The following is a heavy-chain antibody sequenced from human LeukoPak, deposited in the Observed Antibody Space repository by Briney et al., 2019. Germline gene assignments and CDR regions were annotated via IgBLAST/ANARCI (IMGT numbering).Heavy chain of an antibody. V-gene: IGHV4-4*02. Sequence: SETLSLTCAVSGGSISSSNWWSWVRQPPGKGLEWIGSIYYSGSTYYNPSLKSRVTISVDTSKNQFSLKLSSVTAADTAVYYCARGDDYVWGSYRPFDYWGQGTLVTVSS. CDR1: GGSISSSNW. D-gene: IGHD3-16*02. J-gene: IGHJ4*02. CDR2: IYYSGST. CDR3: ARGDDYVWGSYRPFDY.